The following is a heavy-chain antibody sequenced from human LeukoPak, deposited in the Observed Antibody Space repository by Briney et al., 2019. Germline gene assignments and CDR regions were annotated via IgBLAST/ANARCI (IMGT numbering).Heavy chain of an antibody. CDR2: ISAYNGNT. Sequence: ASVKVSCKASGYTFTSYGISWVRQAPGQGLEWMGWISAYNGNTNYAQKLQGRVTMTTDTYTSTAYMELRSLRSDDTAVYYCARYYIAVAPRWFDPWGQGTLVTVSS. V-gene: IGHV1-18*01. CDR3: ARYYIAVAPRWFDP. CDR1: GYTFTSYG. D-gene: IGHD6-19*01. J-gene: IGHJ5*02.